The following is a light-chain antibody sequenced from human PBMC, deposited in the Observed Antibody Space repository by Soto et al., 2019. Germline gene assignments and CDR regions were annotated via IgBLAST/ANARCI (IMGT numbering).Light chain of an antibody. CDR3: QQYRSWPRT. CDR2: GAT. Sequence: EILLTQSPATLSVSPGETATLSCRASQNVLSDLAWYQQKPGQAPRLLVYGATTRATDAPAKFRGRGSGTAFSLPISRLQSEDSATYYCQQYRSWPRTFGQGSKVEI. J-gene: IGKJ1*01. V-gene: IGKV3-15*01. CDR1: QNVLSD.